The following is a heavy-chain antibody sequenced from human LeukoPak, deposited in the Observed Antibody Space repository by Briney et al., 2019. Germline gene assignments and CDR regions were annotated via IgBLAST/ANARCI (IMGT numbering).Heavy chain of an antibody. CDR1: GGSFSGYY. Sequence: SETLSLTCAVYGGSFSGYYWSWIRQPPGKGLEWIGEINHSGGTNYNPSLKSRVTISVDTSKNQFSLKLSSVTAADTAVYYCARGYYGSGSYHWFDPWGQGTLVTVSS. CDR3: ARGYYGSGSYHWFDP. CDR2: INHSGGT. V-gene: IGHV4-34*01. J-gene: IGHJ5*02. D-gene: IGHD3-10*01.